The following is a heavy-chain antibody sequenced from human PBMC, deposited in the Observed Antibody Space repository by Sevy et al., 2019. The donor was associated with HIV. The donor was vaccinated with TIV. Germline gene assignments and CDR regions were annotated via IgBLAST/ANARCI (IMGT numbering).Heavy chain of an antibody. CDR2: IIPMFETA. D-gene: IGHD3-22*01. Sequence: ASVKVSCKASGRTFRNYALSWVRQAPGQGLEWMGGIIPMFETANYVQKFQGRVTITADESTNTAYMELSSLRSEDTAVYYCATTKDYYETSGSPFDYWGQGTLVTVSS. CDR1: GRTFRNYA. V-gene: IGHV1-69*13. J-gene: IGHJ4*02. CDR3: ATTKDYYETSGSPFDY.